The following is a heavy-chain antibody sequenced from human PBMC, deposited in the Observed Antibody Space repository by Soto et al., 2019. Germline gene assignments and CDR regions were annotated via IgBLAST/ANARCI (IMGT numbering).Heavy chain of an antibody. Sequence: QVQLQESGPGLVKPSQTLSLTCTVSGGSISSGGYYWSWIRQHPGKGLEWIGYIYYSGSTYYNPSLKRRVTISVDTSKHQFSLKLSSVTAADTAVYYCARKRGATYYYYYGMDVWGQGTTVTVSS. CDR3: ARKRGATYYYYYGMDV. CDR1: GGSISSGGYY. J-gene: IGHJ6*02. CDR2: IYYSGST. V-gene: IGHV4-31*03.